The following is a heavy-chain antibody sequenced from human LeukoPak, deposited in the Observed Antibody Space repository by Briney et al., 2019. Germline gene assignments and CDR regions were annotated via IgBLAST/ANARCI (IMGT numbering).Heavy chain of an antibody. Sequence: SETLSLTCAVYGGSFSGYYWSWIRQPPGKGLEWIGEINHSGSTNYNPSLKSRVTISVYTSKNQFSLKLSSVTAADTAVYYCARARLGSSSSSLDYWGQGTLVTVSS. CDR3: ARARLGSSSSSLDY. J-gene: IGHJ4*02. V-gene: IGHV4-34*01. CDR1: GGSFSGYY. D-gene: IGHD6-6*01. CDR2: INHSGST.